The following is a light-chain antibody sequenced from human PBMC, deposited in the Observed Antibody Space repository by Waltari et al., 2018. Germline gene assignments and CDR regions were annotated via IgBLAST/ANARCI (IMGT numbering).Light chain of an antibody. J-gene: IGLJ3*02. CDR3: QVWDDVTDSGV. CDR1: NIGSKS. CDR2: YDS. V-gene: IGLV3-21*04. Sequence: YVLTQPPSVSVDPGKTARLTCGGDNIGSKSVNWYQQKPGQAPVLVMFYDSDRPSEIPERFSGSNSGDTATLTISWVEAGDEADYHCQVWDDVTDSGVFGGGTKLTVL.